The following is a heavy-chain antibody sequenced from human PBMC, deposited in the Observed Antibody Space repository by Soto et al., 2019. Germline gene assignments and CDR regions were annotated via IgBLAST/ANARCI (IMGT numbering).Heavy chain of an antibody. J-gene: IGHJ4*02. CDR1: GFTSTRNY. V-gene: IGHV1-46*01. D-gene: IGHD3-3*01. CDR3: ARPPLWRGYYFDY. Sequence: APAHASCQASGFTSTRNYMHSVRQSPGQGLGCXGXRXXXGXSXXXPXXXQDRVTITRDTATSTVYRELSSLRSEEPAVYYCARPPLWRGYYFDYWGQEILVTGAS. CDR2: RXXXGXSX.